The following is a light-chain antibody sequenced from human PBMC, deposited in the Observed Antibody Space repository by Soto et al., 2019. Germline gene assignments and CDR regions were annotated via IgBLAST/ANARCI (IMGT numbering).Light chain of an antibody. CDR2: LGS. CDR3: MQGLPTPLT. CDR1: QSLLHSNGYNY. V-gene: IGKV2-28*01. Sequence: DIVMTQSPLSLPVTPGEPASISCRSSQSLLHSNGYNYLDWYLQKPGQSPQLLIYLGSNRASGVPDRFIGSGSGTDVKLKISRVEAEDVGAYYCMQGLPTPLTFGGGTKVEIK. J-gene: IGKJ4*01.